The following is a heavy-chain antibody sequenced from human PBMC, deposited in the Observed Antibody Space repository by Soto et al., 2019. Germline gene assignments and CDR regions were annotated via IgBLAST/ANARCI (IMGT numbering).Heavy chain of an antibody. CDR1: GFTFSSYG. CDR2: ISHDGSNK. V-gene: IGHV3-30*18. Sequence: QVQLVESGGGGVQPGRSLRLSCAASGFTFSSYGMHWVRQAPGKGLEWVAVISHDGSNKYYADSVKGRFTISRDNSQNTLYLQMHSLRAEDTAVYYCAKPQVSEYGDYHHYGMDVWGQGTTVTVSS. CDR3: AKPQVSEYGDYHHYGMDV. J-gene: IGHJ6*02. D-gene: IGHD4-17*01.